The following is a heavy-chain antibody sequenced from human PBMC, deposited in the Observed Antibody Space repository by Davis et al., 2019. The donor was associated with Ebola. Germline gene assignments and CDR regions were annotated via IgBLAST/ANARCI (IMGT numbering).Heavy chain of an antibody. J-gene: IGHJ4*02. D-gene: IGHD5-12*01. V-gene: IGHV1-18*01. Sequence: AASVKVSCKASGYTLTNYGITWVRQAPGQGLEWMGWISGYNGDTNYAQNLQGRVTMTTDTSTSTAYMELRSLRSDDTAIYYCARDGRTYSGYDFTDFWGQGTLVTVSS. CDR1: GYTLTNYG. CDR2: ISGYNGDT. CDR3: ARDGRTYSGYDFTDF.